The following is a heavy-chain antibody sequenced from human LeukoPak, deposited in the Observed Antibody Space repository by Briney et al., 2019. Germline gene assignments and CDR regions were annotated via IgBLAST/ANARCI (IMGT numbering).Heavy chain of an antibody. CDR1: GFTFSTYA. J-gene: IGHJ4*02. Sequence: GGSLRLSCAASGFTFSTYAMSWVRQAPGKGLEWVSSFSGSGGSTYYADSVKGRFTISRDDSKNTLYLQMNSLRAEDTAVYYCAKDLGMQVWFPLWGQGTLVTVSS. V-gene: IGHV3-23*01. CDR2: FSGSGGST. CDR3: AKDLGMQVWFPL. D-gene: IGHD5-18*01.